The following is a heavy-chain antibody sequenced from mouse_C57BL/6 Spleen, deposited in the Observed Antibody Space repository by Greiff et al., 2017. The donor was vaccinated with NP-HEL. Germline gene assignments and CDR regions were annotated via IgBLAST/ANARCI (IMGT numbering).Heavy chain of an antibody. V-gene: IGHV1-42*01. CDR3: ARSHYGNFYFDY. CDR1: GYSFTGYY. CDR2: INPSTGGT. Sequence: EVQLQQSGPELVKPGASVKISCKASGYSFTGYYMNWVKQSPEKSLEWIGEINPSTGGTTYNQKFKAKATLTVDKSSSTAYMQLKSLTSEDSAVYYCARSHYGNFYFDYWGQGTTLTVSS. D-gene: IGHD2-1*01. J-gene: IGHJ2*01.